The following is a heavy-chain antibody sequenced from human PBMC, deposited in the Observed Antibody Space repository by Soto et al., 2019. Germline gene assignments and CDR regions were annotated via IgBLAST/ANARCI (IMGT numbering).Heavy chain of an antibody. D-gene: IGHD1-26*01. CDR3: AKDSGRGSYYFFQH. J-gene: IGHJ1*01. V-gene: IGHV3-23*01. CDR2: ISGSGGST. CDR1: GFTFSSYA. Sequence: TGGSLRLSCAASGFTFSSYAMSWVRQAPGKGLEWVSAISGSGGSTYYADPVKGRSTISRDNSKNTLYLQMNSLRAEDTAVYYCAKDSGRGSYYFFQHWGQGTLVTVSS.